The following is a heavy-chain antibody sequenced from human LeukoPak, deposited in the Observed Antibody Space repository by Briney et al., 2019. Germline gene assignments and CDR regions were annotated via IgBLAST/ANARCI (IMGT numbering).Heavy chain of an antibody. CDR2: IGSNGGST. J-gene: IGHJ3*02. CDR3: ARDGCSGGSCPDDAFDI. Sequence: GGSLRLSCAASGFTFSSYAMSWVRQAPGKGLEYVSAIGSNGGSTYYANSVKGRFTISRDNSKNTLYLQMGSLRAEDMAVYYCARDGCSGGSCPDDAFDIWGQGTMVTVSS. V-gene: IGHV3-64*01. CDR1: GFTFSSYA. D-gene: IGHD2-15*01.